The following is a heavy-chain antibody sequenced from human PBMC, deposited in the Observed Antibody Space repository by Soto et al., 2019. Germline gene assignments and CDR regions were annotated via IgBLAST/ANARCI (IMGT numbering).Heavy chain of an antibody. Sequence: QVQLVQSGAEVKKPGASVKVSCRASGYTFTDYSIHWVRQAPGQGLEWMGWIIPNSGGTNNAQKFQGRVTMTGDTSISTAYMELSGLQSDDTAVYYCARGDGYKYAYWGQGALVTVSS. CDR3: ARGDGYKYAY. J-gene: IGHJ4*02. CDR2: IIPNSGGT. CDR1: GYTFTDYS. D-gene: IGHD1-1*01. V-gene: IGHV1-2*02.